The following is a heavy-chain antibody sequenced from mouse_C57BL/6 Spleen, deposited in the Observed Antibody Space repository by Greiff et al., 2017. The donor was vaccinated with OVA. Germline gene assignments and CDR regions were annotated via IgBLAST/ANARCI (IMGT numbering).Heavy chain of an antibody. CDR2: INPNNGGT. CDR3: ARGSYYYGSSYGGFDY. CDR1: GYTFTDYN. V-gene: IGHV1-18*01. D-gene: IGHD1-1*01. J-gene: IGHJ2*01. Sequence: VQLQQSGPELVKPGASVKIPCKASGYTFTDYNMDWVKQSPGKSLEWIGDINPNNGGTIYNQKFKGKATLTVDKSSSTAYMGLRSLTSEDTAVYYCARGSYYYGSSYGGFDYWGQGTTLTVSS.